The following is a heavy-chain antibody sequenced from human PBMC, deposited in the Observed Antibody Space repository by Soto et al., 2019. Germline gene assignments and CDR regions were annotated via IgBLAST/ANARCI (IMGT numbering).Heavy chain of an antibody. CDR1: GFTFSNYA. Sequence: GSLRLSCAASGFTFSNYAVTWVRQAPGKGLECVSTISGSGGSTYYADSVKGRFTISRDISKNTLYLQMNSLRAEDTAVYYCAKESRYDILTGYTDYWGQGTLVTAPQ. CDR2: ISGSGGST. D-gene: IGHD3-9*01. V-gene: IGHV3-23*01. J-gene: IGHJ4*02. CDR3: AKESRYDILTGYTDY.